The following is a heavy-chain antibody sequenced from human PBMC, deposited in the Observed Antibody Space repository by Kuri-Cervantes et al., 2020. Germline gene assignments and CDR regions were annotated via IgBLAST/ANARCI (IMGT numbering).Heavy chain of an antibody. V-gene: IGHV1-69*13. Sequence: SVKVSCKAPGGTFSSYAISWVRQAPGQGLEWMGGIIPIFGTANYAQKFQGRVTITADESTSTAYMELSSLRSEDTAVYYCARGYAIAVAGSTPDYWGQGTLVTVSS. J-gene: IGHJ4*02. CDR1: GGTFSSYA. CDR3: ARGYAIAVAGSTPDY. CDR2: IIPIFGTA. D-gene: IGHD6-19*01.